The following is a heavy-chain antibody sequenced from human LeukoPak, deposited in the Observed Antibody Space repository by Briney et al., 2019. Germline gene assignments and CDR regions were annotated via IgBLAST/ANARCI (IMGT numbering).Heavy chain of an antibody. CDR3: ARGYSGYAYFAYYFDY. CDR1: GGSISSRY. CDR2: IYYSGST. V-gene: IGHV4-59*11. J-gene: IGHJ4*02. D-gene: IGHD5-12*01. Sequence: PSETLSLTCTVSGGSISSRYWSWIRQPPGKGLEWIGYIYYSGSTNYNPSLKSRVTMLVDTSKNQFSLKLSSVTAADTAVYYCARGYSGYAYFAYYFDYWGQGTLVTVSS.